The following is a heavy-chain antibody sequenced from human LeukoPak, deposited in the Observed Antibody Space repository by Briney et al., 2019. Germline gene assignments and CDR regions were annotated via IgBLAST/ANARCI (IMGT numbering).Heavy chain of an antibody. CDR2: INPIFGTA. D-gene: IGHD3-22*01. CDR1: GGTFSSYA. Sequence: SVKVSCKASGGTFSSYAISWVRQAPGRGLEWMGGINPIFGTANYAQKFQGRVTITTDESTSTAYMELSSLRSEDTAVYYCASGEVSMIVVVPTLVPRTFDYWGQGTLVTVSS. CDR3: ASGEVSMIVVVPTLVPRTFDY. V-gene: IGHV1-69*05. J-gene: IGHJ4*02.